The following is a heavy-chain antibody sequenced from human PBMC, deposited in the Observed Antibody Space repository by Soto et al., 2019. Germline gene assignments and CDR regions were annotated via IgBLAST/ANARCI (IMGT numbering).Heavy chain of an antibody. J-gene: IGHJ5*02. Sequence: GASVKVSCKASGYTFTSYYIHWVRQAPGQGLEWMGIINPSGGSTSYAQKFQGRVTMTRDTSTSTVYMELSSLRSEDTAVYYCARSLGGGYVLPRFDPWGQGTLVTVSS. CDR3: ARSLGGGYVLPRFDP. CDR1: GYTFTSYY. D-gene: IGHD5-12*01. V-gene: IGHV1-46*01. CDR2: INPSGGST.